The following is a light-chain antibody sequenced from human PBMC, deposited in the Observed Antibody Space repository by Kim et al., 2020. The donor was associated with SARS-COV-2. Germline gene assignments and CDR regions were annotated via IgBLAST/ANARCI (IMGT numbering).Light chain of an antibody. CDR2: DAS. CDR3: QQRYAWPPLT. V-gene: IGKV3-11*01. J-gene: IGKJ4*01. CDR1: QSVKKF. Sequence: EIVLTQSPVTLSLSPGETATFSCRASQSVKKFLAWYQQKPGQAPRLLIHDASNRATGIPARFSGSGSETDFTLTISSLEPEDFAVYYCQQRYAWPPLTFGGGTKVDIK.